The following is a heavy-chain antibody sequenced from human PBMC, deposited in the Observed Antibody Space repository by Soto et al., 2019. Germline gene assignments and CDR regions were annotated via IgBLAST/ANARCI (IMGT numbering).Heavy chain of an antibody. CDR2: ISGSGGST. V-gene: IGHV3-23*01. D-gene: IGHD2-2*01. CDR3: AKGSPWDIVVVPAASEFDY. CDR1: GFTFSSYA. Sequence: PGGSLRLSCAASGFTFSSYAMSWVRQAPGKGLEWVSAISGSGGSTYYADSVKGRFTISRDNSKNTLYLQMNSLRAQDPAVYYCAKGSPWDIVVVPAASEFDYWGQGTLVTVPQ. J-gene: IGHJ4*02.